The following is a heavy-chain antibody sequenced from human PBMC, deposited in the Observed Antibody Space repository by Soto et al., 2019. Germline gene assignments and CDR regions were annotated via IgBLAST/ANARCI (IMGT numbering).Heavy chain of an antibody. D-gene: IGHD4-17*01. J-gene: IGHJ4*02. V-gene: IGHV4-34*01. CDR2: INHSGST. CDR1: GGSISSGGYY. CDR3: ARGRVPLPFYGRETPRGTTYFDS. Sequence: SETLSLTCAVSGGSISSGGYYWSWIRQPPGKGLEWIGEINHSGSTNYNPSLMSRVTISVDTSKNQFSLKLCSVTAADTAVYYCARGRVPLPFYGRETPRGTTYFDSWGQGTLVTVSS.